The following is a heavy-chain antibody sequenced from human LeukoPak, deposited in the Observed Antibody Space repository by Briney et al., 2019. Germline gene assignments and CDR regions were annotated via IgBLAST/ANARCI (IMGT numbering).Heavy chain of an antibody. J-gene: IGHJ6*03. CDR3: AKALINGYYRSDYYYYYMDV. CDR2: IRYDGSNT. V-gene: IGHV3-30*02. D-gene: IGHD1-26*01. CDR1: GFTFSSNG. Sequence: GGSLRLSCVASGFTFSSNGMHWVRQAPGKGLEWVSFIRYDGSNTYYADSVKGRFTISRDNSQNTLYLQMNSLRAEDTAVYYCAKALINGYYRSDYYYYYMDVWGKGTTVTISS.